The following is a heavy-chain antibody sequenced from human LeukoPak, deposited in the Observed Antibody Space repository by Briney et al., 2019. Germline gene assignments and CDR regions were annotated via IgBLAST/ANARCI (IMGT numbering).Heavy chain of an antibody. CDR3: ARHGRGNYYDSSGYYGPVVY. Sequence: GESLKISCKGSGYSFTSYWIGWVRQMPGKGLDWMGIIYPGDSGTRYSPSFQGQVTISADKSISPAYLQWSSLKASDTAMYYCARHGRGNYYDSSGYYGPVVYWGQGTLVTVSS. J-gene: IGHJ4*02. V-gene: IGHV5-51*01. CDR1: GYSFTSYW. D-gene: IGHD3-22*01. CDR2: IYPGDSGT.